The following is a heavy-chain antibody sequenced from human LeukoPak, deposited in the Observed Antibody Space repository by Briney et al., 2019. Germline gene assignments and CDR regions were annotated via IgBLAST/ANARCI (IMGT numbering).Heavy chain of an antibody. CDR3: AGVGYSYTKFFDC. Sequence: GGTLRLSCAASGFTFSSYFMSWVRQAPGKGLEWVANIKQDGSENYNLDSVKGGFTISRNNAKKSLHLQMNSTSAEDTVVYYGAGVGYSYTKFFDCWGQGRLVTASS. J-gene: IGHJ4*02. V-gene: IGHV3-7*05. D-gene: IGHD5-18*01. CDR1: GFTFSSYF. CDR2: IKQDGSEN.